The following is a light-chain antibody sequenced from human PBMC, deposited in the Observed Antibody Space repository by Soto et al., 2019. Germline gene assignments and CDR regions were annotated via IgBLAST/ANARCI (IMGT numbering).Light chain of an antibody. CDR3: SSYATSTAFL. CDR2: AIS. V-gene: IGLV2-14*01. Sequence: QSVLTQPASVSGSPGQSLTISCTGTSSDVGFYDYVSWYQQHPGKAPRLIIYAISDRPSGVSDRFSGSKSGNTASLTISGLQAEDEADYYCSSYATSTAFLFGGGTKLTVL. J-gene: IGLJ2*01. CDR1: SSDVGFYDY.